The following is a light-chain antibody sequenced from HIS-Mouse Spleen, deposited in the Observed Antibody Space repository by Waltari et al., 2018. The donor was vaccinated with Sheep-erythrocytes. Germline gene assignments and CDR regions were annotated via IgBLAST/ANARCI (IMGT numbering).Light chain of an antibody. V-gene: IGLV2-11*01. CDR2: DVS. CDR1: SSDVGGYNY. Sequence: QSALPQPRSVSGSPGQSVTIPCTGTSSDVGGYNYVSWYQQHPGKAPNLMIYDVSKRPSGVPDRFSGSKSGNTASLTISGLQAEDEADYYCCSYAGSYTYVFGTGTKVTVL. CDR3: CSYAGSYTYV. J-gene: IGLJ1*01.